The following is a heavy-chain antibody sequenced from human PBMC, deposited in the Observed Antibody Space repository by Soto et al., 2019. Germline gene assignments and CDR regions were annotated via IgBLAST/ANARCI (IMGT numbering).Heavy chain of an antibody. D-gene: IGHD4-17*01. CDR3: AKGRRVYGDYCVY. CDR2: ISYDGSNK. J-gene: IGHJ4*02. Sequence: QVQLVESGGGVVQPGRSLRLSCAASGFTFSSYGMHWVRQAPGKGLEWVAVISYDGSNKYYADSVKGRFTISRDNSKNTLYLQMNSLRAEDTAVYYCAKGRRVYGDYCVYWGQGTLVTVSS. V-gene: IGHV3-30*18. CDR1: GFTFSSYG.